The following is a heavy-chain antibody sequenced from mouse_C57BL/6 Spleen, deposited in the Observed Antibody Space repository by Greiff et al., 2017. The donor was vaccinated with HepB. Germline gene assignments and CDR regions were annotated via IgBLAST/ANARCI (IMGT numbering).Heavy chain of an antibody. V-gene: IGHV1-52*01. J-gene: IGHJ2*01. D-gene: IGHD2-3*01. CDR2: IDPSDSDT. Sequence: QVQLQQPGAELVRPGSSVKLSCKASGYTFTSYWMHWVKQRPIQGLEWIGNIDPSDSDTHYNHKFKDKATLTVDKSSSTAYMQLSSLTSEDSAVYYCARLRDGYYPYYFDYWGQGTTLTVSS. CDR1: GYTFTSYW. CDR3: ARLRDGYYPYYFDY.